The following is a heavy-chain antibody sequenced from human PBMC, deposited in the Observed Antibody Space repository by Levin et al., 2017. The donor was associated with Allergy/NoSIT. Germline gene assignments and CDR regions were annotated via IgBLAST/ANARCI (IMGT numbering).Heavy chain of an antibody. J-gene: IGHJ4*02. CDR1: GLTFTDYG. CDR2: ITSDGSHK. Sequence: GGSLRLSCTASGLTFTDYGVHWVRQAPDKGLEWVAIITSDGSHKYYADSVRGRFTISRDNSRNTVYLQMNSLRVEDTAVYFCAALGSFDYWGLGTLVTVSS. V-gene: IGHV3-30*03. CDR3: AALGSFDY. D-gene: IGHD3-16*01.